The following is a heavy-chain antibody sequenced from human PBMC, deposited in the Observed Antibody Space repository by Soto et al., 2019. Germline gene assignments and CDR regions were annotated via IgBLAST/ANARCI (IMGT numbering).Heavy chain of an antibody. D-gene: IGHD4-17*01. J-gene: IGHJ3*02. Sequence: PSETLSLTCAVYGGSFSGYYWSWIRQPPGKGLEWIGEINHSGSTNYNPSLKSRVTISVDTSKNQFSLKLSSVTAADTAVYYCARTTVTTSYDAFDIWGQGTMVTVSS. CDR2: INHSGST. V-gene: IGHV4-34*01. CDR1: GGSFSGYY. CDR3: ARTTVTTSYDAFDI.